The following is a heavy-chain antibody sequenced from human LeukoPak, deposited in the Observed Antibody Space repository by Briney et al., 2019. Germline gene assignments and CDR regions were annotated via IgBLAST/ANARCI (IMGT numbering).Heavy chain of an antibody. V-gene: IGHV3-30*02. CDR1: GFTFSSYG. J-gene: IGHJ4*02. CDR3: AKGGNGYSYGYFDY. CDR2: IRYDGGNK. Sequence: GGSLRLSCAASGFTFSSYGMHWVRQAPGKGLEWVAFIRYDGGNKYYADSVKGRFPISRDNSKNTLYLQMNSLRREDTAVYYCAKGGNGYSYGYFDYWGQGTLVTVSS. D-gene: IGHD5-18*01.